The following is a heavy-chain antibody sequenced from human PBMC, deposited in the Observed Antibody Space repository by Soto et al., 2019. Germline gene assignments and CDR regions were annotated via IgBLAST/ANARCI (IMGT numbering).Heavy chain of an antibody. Sequence: QVQLVQSGAEVKKPGASVKVSCKASGYTFTSYGISWVRQAPGQGLEWMGWISAYNGNTNYAQKLQGRVTMTTDTSTSTAYMELRSLRSDDTAVYYCARGFTEVPAAMDYYYYGMDVWGQGTTVTVSS. D-gene: IGHD2-2*01. J-gene: IGHJ6*02. CDR1: GYTFTSYG. CDR3: ARGFTEVPAAMDYYYYGMDV. CDR2: ISAYNGNT. V-gene: IGHV1-18*01.